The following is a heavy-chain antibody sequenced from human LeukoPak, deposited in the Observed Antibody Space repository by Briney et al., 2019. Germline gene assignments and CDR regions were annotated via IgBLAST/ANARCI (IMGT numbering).Heavy chain of an antibody. Sequence: GGSLRLSRAASGFTFRSYAMSWVRQAPGKGLEWVSAITGSGGSTYYADTVKGRFTISRDNSKNTLYVQMNSLRAEDTAVYYCAKEGGLERPDYYYYYMDVWGKGTTVTVSS. CDR3: AKEGGLERPDYYYYYMDV. V-gene: IGHV3-23*01. CDR1: GFTFRSYA. D-gene: IGHD1-1*01. CDR2: ITGSGGST. J-gene: IGHJ6*03.